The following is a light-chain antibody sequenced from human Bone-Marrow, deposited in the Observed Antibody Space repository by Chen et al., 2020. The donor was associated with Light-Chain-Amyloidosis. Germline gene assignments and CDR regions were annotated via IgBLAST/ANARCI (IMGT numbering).Light chain of an antibody. CDR1: SSDVGGDNH. CDR2: EVT. J-gene: IGLJ1*01. Sequence: SALTQPASVSGSPVQSITISFTGTSSDVGGDNHVSWYQQHPDKAPKLMIYEVTNRPSWVPDRFSGSKSDNTASLTISGLQTEDEADYFCSSYTITNTLVFGSGTRVTVL. V-gene: IGLV2-14*01. CDR3: SSYTITNTLV.